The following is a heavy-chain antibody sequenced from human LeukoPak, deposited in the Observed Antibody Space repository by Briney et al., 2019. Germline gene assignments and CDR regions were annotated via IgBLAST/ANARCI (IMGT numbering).Heavy chain of an antibody. CDR2: FSYSGNI. D-gene: IGHD3-10*01. J-gene: IGHJ5*02. V-gene: IGHV4-38-2*02. CDR1: GYSISSGYY. Sequence: SETLSLTCTVSGYSISSGYYWGWVRQPPGKGLEWIGTFSYSGNIYYNPSLKSRVTISVDMSKNQFSLELTSVTAADTAVYYCARRSYGVPFDPWGQGILVTVSS. CDR3: ARRSYGVPFDP.